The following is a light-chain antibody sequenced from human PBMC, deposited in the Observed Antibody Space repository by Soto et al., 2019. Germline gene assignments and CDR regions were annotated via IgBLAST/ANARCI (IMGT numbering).Light chain of an antibody. J-gene: IGLJ1*01. Sequence: QSVLTQPLSASASPGQRVTISCSGGSSNIGSNTVAWYQHLPGTAPPRLIFTAGQRPSGVPGRFSGSKSGTSASLASGLQSEDEGDYYCSAWDNSLNGYVFGPGTKVTVL. CDR1: SSNIGSNT. V-gene: IGLV1-44*01. CDR2: TAG. CDR3: SAWDNSLNGYV.